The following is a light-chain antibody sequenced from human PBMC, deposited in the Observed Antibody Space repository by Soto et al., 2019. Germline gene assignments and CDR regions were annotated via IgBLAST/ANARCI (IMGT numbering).Light chain of an antibody. Sequence: EIVMTQSPATLSVSPGERATLSCRASQSVSSNLAWYQQKPGQAPRLLIYGASTRATGIPARFSGSWSGTEFTLTISSLQSEDFAVYYCQQYNKWPPSSFGQGTKLDIK. CDR1: QSVSSN. CDR2: GAS. J-gene: IGKJ2*01. CDR3: QQYNKWPPSS. V-gene: IGKV3-15*01.